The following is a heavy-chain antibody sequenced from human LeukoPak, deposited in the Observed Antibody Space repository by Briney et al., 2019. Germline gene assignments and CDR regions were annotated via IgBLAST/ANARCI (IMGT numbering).Heavy chain of an antibody. V-gene: IGHV3-23*01. D-gene: IGHD3-3*01. Sequence: GGSLRLSCAASGFTFDDYAMHWVRQAPGKGLEWVSAISGSGGSTYYADSVKGRFTISRDNSKNTLYLQMNSLRAEDTAVYYCAKNGVYDFWSGYFPYYYMDVWGKGTTVTVSS. CDR2: ISGSGGST. CDR3: AKNGVYDFWSGYFPYYYMDV. CDR1: GFTFDDYA. J-gene: IGHJ6*03.